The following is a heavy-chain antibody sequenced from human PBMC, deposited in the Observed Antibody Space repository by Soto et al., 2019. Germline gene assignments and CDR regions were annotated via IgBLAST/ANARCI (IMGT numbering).Heavy chain of an antibody. CDR2: ISYDGSNK. J-gene: IGHJ2*01. V-gene: IGHV3-30-3*01. CDR3: ARLYDSSGYRYFDL. CDR1: GFTFSSYA. Sequence: QVQLVESGGGVVQPGRSLRLSCAASGFTFSSYAMHWVRQAPGKGLEWVAVISYDGSNKYYADSVKGRFTISRDNSKNTLYLQINSLRAEDTAVYYCARLYDSSGYRYFDLWGRGTLVTVSS. D-gene: IGHD3-22*01.